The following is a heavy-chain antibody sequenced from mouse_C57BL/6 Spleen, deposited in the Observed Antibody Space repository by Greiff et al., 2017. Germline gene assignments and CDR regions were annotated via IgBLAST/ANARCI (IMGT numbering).Heavy chain of an antibody. D-gene: IGHD1-1*01. V-gene: IGHV3-1*01. J-gene: IGHJ1*03. CDR3: AREDYGSSYPYWYFDV. CDR1: GYSITSGYD. Sequence: VQLKESGPGMVKPSQSLSLTCTVTGYSITSGYDWHWIRHFPGNKLEWMGYISYSGSTNYNPSLKSRISITHDTSKNHFFLKLNSVTTEDTATYYCAREDYGSSYPYWYFDVWGTGTTVTVSS. CDR2: ISYSGST.